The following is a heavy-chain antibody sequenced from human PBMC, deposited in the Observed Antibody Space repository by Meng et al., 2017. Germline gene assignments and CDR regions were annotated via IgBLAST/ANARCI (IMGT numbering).Heavy chain of an antibody. CDR1: AHTLSGDG. CDR2: INAYNGYT. V-gene: IGHV1-18*01. J-gene: IGHJ4*02. Sequence: QGQLVQSGGEVKKPGASVKVSCNASAHTLSGDGFAWVRQAPGQGLEWMGWINAYNGYTDYAQKFLGRVTLTTDTSTNTGYMELRSLTSDDTAVYYCATRGNPYLDCWGQGTLVTVSS. CDR3: ATRGNPYLDC.